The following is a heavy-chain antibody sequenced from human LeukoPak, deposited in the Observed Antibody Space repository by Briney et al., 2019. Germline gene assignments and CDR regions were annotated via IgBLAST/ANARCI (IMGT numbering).Heavy chain of an antibody. Sequence: PGGSLRLSCAASGFTFSSYSLNWVRQAPGKGLEWVAFIRYDGSNKYYADSVKGRFTISRDNSKNTLYLQMNSLRAEDTAVYYCASNSGYDSHGSLSGPLWGQGTLVAVSS. CDR2: IRYDGSNK. CDR3: ASNSGYDSHGSLSGPL. J-gene: IGHJ4*02. V-gene: IGHV3-30*02. CDR1: GFTFSSYS. D-gene: IGHD5-12*01.